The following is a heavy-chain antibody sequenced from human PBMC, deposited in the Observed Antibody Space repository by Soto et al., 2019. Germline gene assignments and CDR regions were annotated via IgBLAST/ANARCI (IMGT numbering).Heavy chain of an antibody. J-gene: IGHJ4*01. V-gene: IGHV4-4*02. CDR2: IYHSGAT. CDR3: ARHIAVSGTRGFDF. Sequence: QVQLQESGPGLMKPSGTPSLTCAVSGGSISTNWWSWVRQPSGKGLEWIGEIYHSGATNYNPSLKNRVTMSVDKSQNHLSLNLNSVTAADTAVYYCARHIAVSGTRGFDFWGHGTLVTVSS. CDR1: GGSISTNW. D-gene: IGHD6-19*01.